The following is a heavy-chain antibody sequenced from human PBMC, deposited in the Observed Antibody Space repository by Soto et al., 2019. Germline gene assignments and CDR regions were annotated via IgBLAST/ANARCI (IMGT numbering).Heavy chain of an antibody. CDR3: ARDQEYYYDSSGYYAAFDI. CDR1: GYTFTGYY. Sequence: ASVKVSCKASGYTFTGYYMHWVRQAPGQGLEWMGWINAYNGNTNYAQKLQGRVTMTTDTSTSTAYMELRSLRSDDTAVYYCARDQEYYYDSSGYYAAFDIWGQGTMVTVSS. D-gene: IGHD3-22*01. J-gene: IGHJ3*02. V-gene: IGHV1-18*04. CDR2: INAYNGNT.